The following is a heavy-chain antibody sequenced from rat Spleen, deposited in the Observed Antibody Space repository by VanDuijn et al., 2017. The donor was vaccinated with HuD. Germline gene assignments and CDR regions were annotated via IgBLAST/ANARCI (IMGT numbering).Heavy chain of an antibody. J-gene: IGHJ4*01. Sequence: EVQLVESGGGLVQPGRSLKLSCAASGFTFSNYYMAWVRQAPTKGLEWVAYISIGGGTTFYRDSVKGRFTISRDTAESTLYLQMTSLRSEDTATYYCTRPHSSHYVMDAWGQGASVTVSS. V-gene: IGHV5-27*01. CDR3: TRPHSSHYVMDA. CDR2: ISIGGGTT. D-gene: IGHD1-8*01. CDR1: GFTFSNYY.